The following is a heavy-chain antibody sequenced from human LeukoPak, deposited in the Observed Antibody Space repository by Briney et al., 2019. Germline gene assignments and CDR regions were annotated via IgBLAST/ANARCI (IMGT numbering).Heavy chain of an antibody. CDR1: GFTFSSYA. CDR2: ISSNGGST. J-gene: IGHJ4*02. CDR3: AKDADGTYDILTGYPIPSAIDY. Sequence: GGSLTLSCAASGFTFSSYAMHWVRQAPGKGLEYVSAISSNGGSTYYANSVKGRFTISRDNSKNTLYLQMNSLRAEDTAVCYCAKDADGTYDILTGYPIPSAIDYWGQGTLVTVSS. D-gene: IGHD3-9*01. V-gene: IGHV3-64*01.